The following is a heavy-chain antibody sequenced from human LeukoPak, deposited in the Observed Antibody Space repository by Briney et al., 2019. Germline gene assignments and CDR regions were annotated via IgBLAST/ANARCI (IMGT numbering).Heavy chain of an antibody. Sequence: ASVKVSCKVSGYTLTELSMHWVRQAPGKGLEWMGGFDPEDGETIYAQRFQGRVTMTRDTSTSTVYMELSSLRSEDTAVYYCARGTVTTEDYWGQGTLVTVSS. D-gene: IGHD4-17*01. CDR3: ARGTVTTEDY. V-gene: IGHV1-24*01. CDR1: GYTLTELS. CDR2: FDPEDGET. J-gene: IGHJ4*02.